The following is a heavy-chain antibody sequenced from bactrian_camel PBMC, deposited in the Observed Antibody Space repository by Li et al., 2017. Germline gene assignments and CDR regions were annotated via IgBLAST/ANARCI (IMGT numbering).Heavy chain of an antibody. CDR2: IRPDGTST. CDR1: GTTQGNIC. Sequence: HVQLVESGGGAVQAGGSLTLSCAASGTTQGNICMAWFRQAPGQEREGVAGIRPDGTSTYYANSVKGRFTISQDKHFNKAYLQMNSLKREDAATYYCAAAVGEYCARTIDFTVWGQGTQVTVS. J-gene: IGHJ4*01. V-gene: IGHV3S63*01. D-gene: IGHD1*01. CDR3: AAAVGEYCARTIDFTV.